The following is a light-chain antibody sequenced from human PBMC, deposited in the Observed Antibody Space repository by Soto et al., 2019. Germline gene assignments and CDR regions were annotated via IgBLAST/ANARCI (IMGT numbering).Light chain of an antibody. CDR1: QNININY. CDR2: GAS. V-gene: IGKV3-20*01. J-gene: IGKJ4*01. Sequence: TQYPGTLSVSPGERATLSCGASQNININYLAWYQQKPGQAPRLLIYGASIRATGIPDRFSVSGSGTDFTLTINRLEPEDFAVYYCQQYGRSPLTFGGGTKVDIK. CDR3: QQYGRSPLT.